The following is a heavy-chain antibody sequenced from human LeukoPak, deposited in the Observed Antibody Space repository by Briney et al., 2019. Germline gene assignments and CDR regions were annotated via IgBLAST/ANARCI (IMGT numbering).Heavy chain of an antibody. D-gene: IGHD3-22*01. CDR3: ARYYDSSGYTPGAFDI. V-gene: IGHV3-53*01. Sequence: GGSLRLSCAASGFTVSSNYMSWVRQAPGKGLEWVSVFYSGGSTHYAESVKGRFTISRDNSKNTLYLQMNSLRAEDTAVYYCARYYDSSGYTPGAFDIWGQGTMVTVSS. CDR1: GFTVSSNY. J-gene: IGHJ3*02. CDR2: FYSGGST.